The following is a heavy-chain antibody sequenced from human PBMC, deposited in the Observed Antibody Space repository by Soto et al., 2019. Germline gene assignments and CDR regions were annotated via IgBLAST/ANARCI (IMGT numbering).Heavy chain of an antibody. Sequence: ASVKVSCKASGYTFTSYAMHWVRQAPGQRLEWMGWINAGNGNTKYSQKFQGRVTITRDTSASTAYMELSSLRSEDTAVYYCARESLPVNTAMAPFDYWGQGTLVTVSS. CDR1: GYTFTSYA. J-gene: IGHJ4*02. V-gene: IGHV1-3*01. CDR2: INAGNGNT. D-gene: IGHD5-18*01. CDR3: ARESLPVNTAMAPFDY.